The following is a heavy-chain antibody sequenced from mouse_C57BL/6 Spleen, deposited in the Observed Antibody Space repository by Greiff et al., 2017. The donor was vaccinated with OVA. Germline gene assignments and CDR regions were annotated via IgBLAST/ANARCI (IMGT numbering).Heavy chain of an antibody. V-gene: IGHV3-6*01. CDR1: GYSITSGYY. CDR2: ISYDGSN. Sequence: VQLQQSGPGLVKPSQSLSLTCSVTGYSITSGYYWNWIRQFPGNKLEWMGYISYDGSNNYNPSLKNRISITRDTSKNQFFLKLNSVTTEDTATYYCASGGSSYDYAMDYWGQGTSVTVSS. J-gene: IGHJ4*01. D-gene: IGHD1-1*01. CDR3: ASGGSSYDYAMDY.